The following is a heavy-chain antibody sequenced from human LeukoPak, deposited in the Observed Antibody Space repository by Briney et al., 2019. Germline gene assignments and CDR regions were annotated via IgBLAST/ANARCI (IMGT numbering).Heavy chain of an antibody. J-gene: IGHJ4*02. Sequence: GGTLRLSCAASGFTFSSYGMSWVRQAPGKGLEWVSFIRYDGNNKLYADSVKGRFTISRDNSKNTLYLHINSLRAEDTALYYCVKDNPLDYWGQGTLVIVSS. CDR1: GFTFSSYG. V-gene: IGHV3-30*02. CDR3: VKDNPLDY. D-gene: IGHD1-14*01. CDR2: IRYDGNNK.